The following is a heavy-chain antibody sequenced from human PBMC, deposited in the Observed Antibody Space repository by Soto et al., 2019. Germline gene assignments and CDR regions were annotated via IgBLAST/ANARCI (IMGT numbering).Heavy chain of an antibody. CDR3: ARNPRLGRFLEWLSPPNYYYYGMDV. J-gene: IGHJ6*02. CDR1: GGSFSGYY. D-gene: IGHD3-3*01. Sequence: PSETLSLTCAVYGGSFSGYYWSWIRQPPGKGLEWIGEINHSGSTNYNPSLKSRVTISVDTSKNQFPLKLSSVTAADTAVYYCARNPRLGRFLEWLSPPNYYYYGMDVWGQGTTVTVSS. V-gene: IGHV4-34*01. CDR2: INHSGST.